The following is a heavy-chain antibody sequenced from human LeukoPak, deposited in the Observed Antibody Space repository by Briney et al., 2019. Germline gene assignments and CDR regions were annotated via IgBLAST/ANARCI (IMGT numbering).Heavy chain of an antibody. CDR1: GFTFSSYA. D-gene: IGHD2-21*02. V-gene: IGHV3-23*01. Sequence: GGSLRLSCAASGFTFSSYAMSWVRQAPGKGLEWASAISGSGGSTYYADSVKGRFTISRDNSKNTLYLQMNSLRAEDTAVYYCANLAPSLVVVTARDYWGQGTLVTVSS. CDR2: ISGSGGST. J-gene: IGHJ4*02. CDR3: ANLAPSLVVVTARDY.